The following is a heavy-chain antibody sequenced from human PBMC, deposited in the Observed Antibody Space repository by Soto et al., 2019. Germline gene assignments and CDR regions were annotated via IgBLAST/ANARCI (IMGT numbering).Heavy chain of an antibody. CDR3: ATDKVGATKIDAFDI. J-gene: IGHJ3*02. CDR2: FDPEDGET. CDR1: GYTLTELS. D-gene: IGHD1-26*01. Sequence: ASVKVSCKVSGYTLTELSMHWVQHAPGKGLEWMGGFDPEDGETIYAQKFQGRVTMTEDTSTDTAYMELSSLRSEDTAVYYCATDKVGATKIDAFDIWGQGTMVTVSS. V-gene: IGHV1-24*01.